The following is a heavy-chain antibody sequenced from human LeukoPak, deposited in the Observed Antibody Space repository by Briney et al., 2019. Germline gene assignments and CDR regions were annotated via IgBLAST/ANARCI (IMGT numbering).Heavy chain of an antibody. V-gene: IGHV1-69*13. CDR3: ATVGMVRGVTPYYFDY. CDR1: GGTFSSYA. Sequence: SVKVSCKASGGTFSSYAISWVRQAPGQGLEWRGGIIPIFGTANYAQKFQGRVTITADESTSTAYTELSSLRSEDTAVYYCATVGMVRGVTPYYFDYWGQGTLVTVSS. D-gene: IGHD3-10*01. J-gene: IGHJ4*02. CDR2: IIPIFGTA.